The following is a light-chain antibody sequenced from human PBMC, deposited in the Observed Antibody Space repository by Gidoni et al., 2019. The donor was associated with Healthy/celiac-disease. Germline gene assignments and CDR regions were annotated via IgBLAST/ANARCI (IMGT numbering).Light chain of an antibody. CDR3: QQSYTTPWT. CDR2: AAS. V-gene: IGKV1-39*01. J-gene: IGKJ1*01. CDR1: QSISSY. Sequence: DIQMTQSPSSLSASVGDRVTITCRARQSISSYLNWYQKKPGKAPKLLIYAASSLQSGVPSRFSGSGSGTDFTLTISSLQPEGFATYYCQQSYTTPWTFGQGTKVEIK.